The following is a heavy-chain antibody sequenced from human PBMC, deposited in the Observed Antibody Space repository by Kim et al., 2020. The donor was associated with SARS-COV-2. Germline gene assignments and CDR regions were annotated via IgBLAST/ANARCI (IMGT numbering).Heavy chain of an antibody. D-gene: IGHD1-26*01. Sequence: GGSLRLSCAASGFTFDDYAMHWVRQAPGKGLEWVSGISWNSGSIGYADSVKGRFTISRDNAKNSLYLQMNSLRAEDTALYYCAKDMGGSWAFDYWGQGTL. CDR3: AKDMGGSWAFDY. CDR2: ISWNSGSI. J-gene: IGHJ4*02. CDR1: GFTFDDYA. V-gene: IGHV3-9*01.